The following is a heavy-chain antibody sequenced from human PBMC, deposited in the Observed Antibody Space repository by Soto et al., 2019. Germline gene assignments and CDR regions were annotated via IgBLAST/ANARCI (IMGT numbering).Heavy chain of an antibody. V-gene: IGHV1-18*01. J-gene: IGHJ4*02. CDR1: GYTFTSYG. CDR2: ISTYKGNT. CDR3: ATRSPAFDY. Sequence: QVQLVQSGPEVKKPGASVKVSCKTSGYTFTSYGISWVRQAPGQGLESMGWISTYKGNTNYAQKFQGRVTMTTDTSTSTAYMELRSLRSDDTAVYYCATRSPAFDYWGQGTLVTVSS.